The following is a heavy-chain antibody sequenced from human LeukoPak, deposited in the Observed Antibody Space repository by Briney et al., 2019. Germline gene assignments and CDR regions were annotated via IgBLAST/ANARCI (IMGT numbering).Heavy chain of an antibody. CDR3: AKDSVPYYYGSGSYPDY. D-gene: IGHD3-10*01. V-gene: IGHV3-23*01. CDR2: ISGSGGST. CDR1: GFTYVNHA. J-gene: IGHJ4*02. Sequence: PGGSLRLSCAASGFTYVNHAMSWVRQAPGKGLEWVSGISGSGGSTYYADSVKGRFTISRDNSKNTLYLQMNSLTAEDTAVYYCAKDSVPYYYGSGSYPDYWGQGTLVTVSS.